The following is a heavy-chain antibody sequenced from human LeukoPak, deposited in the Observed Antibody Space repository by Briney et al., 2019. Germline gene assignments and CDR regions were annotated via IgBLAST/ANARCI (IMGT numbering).Heavy chain of an antibody. CDR1: GGTFSSYA. Sequence: SVKVSCKASGGTFSSYAISWVRQAPGQGLEWMGRIIPILGIANYAQKFQGRVTITADKSTSTAYMELSSLRSEDTAVYYCARGHNYYDSSGYYSWGQGTLVTVSS. CDR2: IIPILGIA. D-gene: IGHD3-22*01. CDR3: ARGHNYYDSSGYYS. V-gene: IGHV1-69*04. J-gene: IGHJ4*02.